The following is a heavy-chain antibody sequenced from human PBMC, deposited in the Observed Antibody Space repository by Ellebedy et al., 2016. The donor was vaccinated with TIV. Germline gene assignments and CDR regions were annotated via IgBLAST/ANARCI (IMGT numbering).Heavy chain of an antibody. V-gene: IGHV4-31*03. D-gene: IGHD4-23*01. CDR2: IYYSGST. CDR1: GGSISSGGYY. J-gene: IGHJ1*01. Sequence: SETLSLTXTVSGGSISSGGYYWSWIRQHPGKGLEWIGYIYYSGSTYYNPSLKSRVTISVDTSKNQFSLKLSSVTAADTAVYYCARVDGGNSPGYFQHWGQGTLVTVSS. CDR3: ARVDGGNSPGYFQH.